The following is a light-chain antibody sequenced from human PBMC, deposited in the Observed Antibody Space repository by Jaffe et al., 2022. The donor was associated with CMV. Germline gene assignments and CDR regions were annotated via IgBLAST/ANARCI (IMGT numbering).Light chain of an antibody. Sequence: DIVMTQSPESLAVSLGERATINCKSSQSVLLSSNNKDYLAWYQQKPGQPPKLLIYWASARQSGVPDRFSGSGSGTDFTLTINNLQAEDVAVYYCQQCYTSPYTFGRGTKLEIK. V-gene: IGKV4-1*01. CDR2: WAS. CDR3: QQCYTSPYT. CDR1: QSVLLSSNNKDY. J-gene: IGKJ2*01.